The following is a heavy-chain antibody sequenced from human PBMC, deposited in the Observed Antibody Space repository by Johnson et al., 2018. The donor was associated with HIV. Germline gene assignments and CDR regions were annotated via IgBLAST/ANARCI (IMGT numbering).Heavy chain of an antibody. CDR1: GFTFSRYW. CDR3: ASRLLWELRGNAFDI. CDR2: LNWNGGST. Sequence: EVQLVESGGGLVQPGGSLRLSFAASGFTFSRYWMHWVRQAPGKGLVWVSRLNWNGGSTGYADSVKGRFTISRDNTKNSLYLHMNSLRAEDTAVYYCASRLLWELRGNAFDIWGQGTMVTVSS. D-gene: IGHD3-16*01. V-gene: IGHV3-20*03. J-gene: IGHJ3*02.